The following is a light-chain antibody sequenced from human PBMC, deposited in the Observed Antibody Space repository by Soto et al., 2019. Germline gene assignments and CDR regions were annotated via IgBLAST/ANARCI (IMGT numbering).Light chain of an antibody. Sequence: DIQMTQSPSTLSASVGDRVTITCRASQSISSWLVWYQQKPGKAPKLLIYDVSTLESGVPSRFSGSGSGTEFTLTITSLQPDDFATYYCQQYHVYSPWTFGQGTKVEIK. V-gene: IGKV1-5*01. CDR1: QSISSW. CDR2: DVS. J-gene: IGKJ1*01. CDR3: QQYHVYSPWT.